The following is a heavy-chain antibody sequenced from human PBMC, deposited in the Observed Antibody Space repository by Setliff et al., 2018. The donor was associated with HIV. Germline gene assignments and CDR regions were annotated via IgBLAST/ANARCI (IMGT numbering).Heavy chain of an antibody. Sequence: SETLSLTCTVSGGSISSSNYYWGWIRQPPGKGLEWIGNIYYSGSTYYNPSLKSRVTISVDTSKNQFSLRLSSVTAADTAVYYCATWGRNNWNYFSYWGQGTQVTVS. CDR3: ATWGRNNWNYFSY. CDR1: GGSISSSNYY. J-gene: IGHJ4*02. V-gene: IGHV4-39*07. CDR2: IYYSGST. D-gene: IGHD1-20*01.